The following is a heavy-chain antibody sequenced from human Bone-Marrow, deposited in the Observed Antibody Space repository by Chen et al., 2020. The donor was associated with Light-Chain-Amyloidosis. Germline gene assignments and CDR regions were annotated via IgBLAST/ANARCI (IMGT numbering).Heavy chain of an antibody. CDR2: FSGGLSTT. D-gene: IGHD2-15*01. CDR3: ARGSAATCSGARCYYFDY. CDR1: GFTFNNYA. Sequence: EVQLLESGGDLVQPGGALRLSCAASGFTFNNYAVSWVRQAPGKGLGFVSTFSGGLSTTYYADSVKGRFTVSRDNSNNTLYLQMSSLRAEDTAIYYCARGSAATCSGARCYYFDYWGQGTLVTVSS. V-gene: IGHV3-23*01. J-gene: IGHJ4*02.